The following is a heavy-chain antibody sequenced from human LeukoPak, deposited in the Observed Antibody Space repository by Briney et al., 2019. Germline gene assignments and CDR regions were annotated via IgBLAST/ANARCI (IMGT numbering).Heavy chain of an antibody. V-gene: IGHV3-7*01. CDR1: RFTFSTYW. J-gene: IGHJ4*02. CDR3: AKGDNYDILTGRYSSKGFYFDY. Sequence: GGSLRLSCAASRFTFSTYWMSWVRQAPGKGLEWVANIKQDGSEKYYVDSVKGRFTISRDNAKNSLYLQMNSLRAEDTAVYYCAKGDNYDILTGRYSSKGFYFDYWGQGTLVTVSS. D-gene: IGHD3-9*01. CDR2: IKQDGSEK.